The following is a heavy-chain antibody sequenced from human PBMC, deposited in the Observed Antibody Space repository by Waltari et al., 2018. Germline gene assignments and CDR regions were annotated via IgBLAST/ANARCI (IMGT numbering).Heavy chain of an antibody. Sequence: VQLVESGGGSIQPGGTLSLSCVASWFTVTSHYVRWVGQAPGKGLEWVSVIYSGGSTYYADAVKGRFTISRDSSKNTVYLQMNSLGADDTAVYYCARDGYDALDIWGQGTMVIVSS. J-gene: IGHJ3*02. V-gene: IGHV3-53*01. CDR1: WFTVTSHY. CDR3: ARDGYDALDI. D-gene: IGHD6-13*01. CDR2: IYSGGST.